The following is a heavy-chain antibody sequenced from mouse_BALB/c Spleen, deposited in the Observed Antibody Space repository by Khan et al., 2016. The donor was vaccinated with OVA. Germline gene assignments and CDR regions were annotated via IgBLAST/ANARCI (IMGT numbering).Heavy chain of an antibody. CDR2: IWSGGST. CDR1: GFSLTTYG. D-gene: IGHD2-14*01. CDR3: ARNSYMYDFTY. V-gene: IGHV2-2*01. J-gene: IGHJ3*01. Sequence: QVQLKESGPGLVQPSQRLSITCTVSGFSLTTYGVHWVRQSPGKGLEWMGLIWSGGSTDYNAAFIYRLSISKDNSTSTAFFKQNSMQADDTAIYYCARNSYMYDFTYWGQGTLVTVSA.